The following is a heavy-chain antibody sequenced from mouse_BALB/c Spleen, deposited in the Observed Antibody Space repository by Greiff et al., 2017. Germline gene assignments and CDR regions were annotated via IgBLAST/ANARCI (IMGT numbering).Heavy chain of an antibody. Sequence: EVQLQQSGPGLVKPSQSLSLTCTVTGYSITSDYAWNWIRQFPGNKLEWMGYISYSGSTSYNPSLKSRISITRDTSKNQFFLQLNSVTTEDTATYYCARTDGNYGFDYWGQCTTLTVSS. CDR3: ARTDGNYGFDY. D-gene: IGHD2-1*01. J-gene: IGHJ2*01. CDR1: GYSITSDYA. CDR2: ISYSGST. V-gene: IGHV3-2*02.